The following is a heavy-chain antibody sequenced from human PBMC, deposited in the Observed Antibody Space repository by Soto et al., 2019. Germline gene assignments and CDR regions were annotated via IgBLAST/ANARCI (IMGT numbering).Heavy chain of an antibody. Sequence: QVQLXQWGAGLLKPXXTLSLTCAVYGGSFSGYYWTWIRQPPGTGLEWIGEINHSGSTNYNPSLKSRVTISVDTSKNQFSLKLTSVTAADTAVYYCARDKITGLFDYWGQGTLVTVSS. J-gene: IGHJ4*02. CDR2: INHSGST. CDR3: ARDKITGLFDY. D-gene: IGHD3-10*01. V-gene: IGHV4-34*01. CDR1: GGSFSGYY.